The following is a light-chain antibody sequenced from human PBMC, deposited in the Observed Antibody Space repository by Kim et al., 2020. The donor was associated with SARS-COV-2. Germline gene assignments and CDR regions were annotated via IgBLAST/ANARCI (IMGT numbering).Light chain of an antibody. CDR3: QQYYTAPWT. Sequence: DIVMTQSPDSLAVSLGERATINCRSSQSVLSSSNDKNYVAWYQQRPGQPPKLLIYWASTRESGVPDRFSGSGSGTHFSLTIRSLQAEDVAVYYCQQYYTAPWTFGQGTKVDIK. J-gene: IGKJ1*01. V-gene: IGKV4-1*01. CDR2: WAS. CDR1: QSVLSSSNDKNY.